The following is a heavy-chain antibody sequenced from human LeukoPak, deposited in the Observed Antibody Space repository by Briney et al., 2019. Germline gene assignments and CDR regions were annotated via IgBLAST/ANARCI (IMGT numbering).Heavy chain of an antibody. V-gene: IGHV4-39*01. J-gene: IGHJ6*03. D-gene: IGHD3-10*01. CDR1: GGSVNSVTYY. Sequence: STTLSLTCAVSGGSVNSVTYYWAWVRQPPGKGLEWIGSIYQGESTYSHPPLESRVSMSVGTSKTQFSLRLTSVTAADTAVYYCARHEANYYYYYMDVWGEGTTVTVSS. CDR3: ARHEANYYYYYMDV. CDR2: IYQGEST.